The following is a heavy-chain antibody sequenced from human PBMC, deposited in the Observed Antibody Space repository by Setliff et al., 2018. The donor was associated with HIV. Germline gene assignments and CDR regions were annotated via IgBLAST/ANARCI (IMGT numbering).Heavy chain of an antibody. D-gene: IGHD3-22*01. Sequence: SETLSLTCAVYGGSFSSYYWSWIRQPPGKGLEWIGEINHSGSDNYSPSLKSRVTISVDTAKNQFSLKLSSVSAADTAAYYCGGNGYYSIDYLGQGTLVTVS. CDR3: GGNGYYSIDY. CDR2: INHSGSD. J-gene: IGHJ4*02. V-gene: IGHV4-34*01. CDR1: GGSFSSYY.